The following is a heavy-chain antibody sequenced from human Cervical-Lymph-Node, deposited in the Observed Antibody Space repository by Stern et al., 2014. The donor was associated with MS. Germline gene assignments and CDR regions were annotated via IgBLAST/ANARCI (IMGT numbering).Heavy chain of an antibody. CDR2: INRVATIT. Sequence: EVQLEESGGALVQPGGSLRLSCVASGFPFRDSWMHWVRQTPGQGLGWFAGINRVATITNHADAVRGRFTFSRDNARNTLYLQMISLRAEDTAVYYCTKDTYGPEDYWGQGTSVTVSS. CDR1: GFPFRDSW. J-gene: IGHJ4*02. V-gene: IGHV3-74*02. CDR3: TKDTYGPEDY. D-gene: IGHD3-10*01.